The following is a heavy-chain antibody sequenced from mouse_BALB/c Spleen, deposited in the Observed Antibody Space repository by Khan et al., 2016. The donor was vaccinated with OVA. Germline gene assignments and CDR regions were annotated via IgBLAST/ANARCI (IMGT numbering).Heavy chain of an antibody. V-gene: IGHV5-9*02. CDR1: GFAFSSYD. CDR2: ISGTGIYT. J-gene: IGHJ3*01. CDR3: DRPSYYGNHWFTY. Sequence: VELVESGGGLVKPGGSLKLSCAPSGFAFSSYDMSWVRQTPEQRLEWVATISGTGIYTYYPDSVKGRFTISRDNSTNTLYLQMSSLRSEDRGLYYGDRPSYYGNHWFTYWGQGTMVTVSA. D-gene: IGHD2-10*01.